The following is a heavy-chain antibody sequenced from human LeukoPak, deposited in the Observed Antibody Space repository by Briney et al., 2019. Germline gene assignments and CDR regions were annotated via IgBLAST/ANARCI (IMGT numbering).Heavy chain of an antibody. Sequence: SETLSLTCTVSGYSISSGYYWGWIRPPPGKGLEWIGSIYHSGSTYYNPSLKSRVTISVDTSKNQFSLKLSSVTAADTAAYYCAMGMSYYYYMDVWGKGTTVTVSS. J-gene: IGHJ6*03. CDR1: GYSISSGYY. CDR3: AMGMSYYYYMDV. CDR2: IYHSGST. V-gene: IGHV4-38-2*02. D-gene: IGHD7-27*01.